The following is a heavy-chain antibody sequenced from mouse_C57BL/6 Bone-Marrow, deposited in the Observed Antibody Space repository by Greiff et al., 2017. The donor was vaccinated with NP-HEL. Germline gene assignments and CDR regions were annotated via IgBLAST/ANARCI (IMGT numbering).Heavy chain of an antibody. D-gene: IGHD1-1*01. CDR2: ISYDGSN. Sequence: VQLMESGPGLVKPSQSLSLTCSVTGYSITSGYYWNWIRQFPGNKLEWMGYISYDGSNNYNPSLKNRISITRDTSKNQFFLKLNSVTTEDTATYYCARIWGITTVVYWYFDVWGTGTTVTVSS. CDR3: ARIWGITTVVYWYFDV. CDR1: GYSITSGYY. J-gene: IGHJ1*03. V-gene: IGHV3-6*01.